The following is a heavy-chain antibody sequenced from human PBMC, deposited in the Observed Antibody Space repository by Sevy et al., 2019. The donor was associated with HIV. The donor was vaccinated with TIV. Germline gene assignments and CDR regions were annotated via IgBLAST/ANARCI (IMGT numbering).Heavy chain of an antibody. Sequence: GESLKISCAASGFSFSAYSMNWVRQAPGKGLEWVSSISSSSNYIYYADSVKGRFTISRDNAKNLFYLQMNSLRAEDSAVYQCARDRGVGTSSYGMDVWGQGTTVTVS. CDR3: ARDRGVGTSSYGMDV. CDR1: GFSFSAYS. J-gene: IGHJ6*02. D-gene: IGHD1-26*01. V-gene: IGHV3-21*01. CDR2: ISSSSNYI.